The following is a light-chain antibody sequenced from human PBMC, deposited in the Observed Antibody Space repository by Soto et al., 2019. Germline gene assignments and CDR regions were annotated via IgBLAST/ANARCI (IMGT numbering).Light chain of an antibody. CDR3: PQSYSTPLT. V-gene: IGKV1-39*01. Sequence: DIQMTQSPSSLSASVGDRVTITCRASQSISSYLNWYQQKPGKAPKLLIYAASSLQSGVPSRFSGSGSGTDFTRTISSLQTEDFATYYCPQSYSTPLTFGPGTKVDIK. CDR2: AAS. J-gene: IGKJ3*01. CDR1: QSISSY.